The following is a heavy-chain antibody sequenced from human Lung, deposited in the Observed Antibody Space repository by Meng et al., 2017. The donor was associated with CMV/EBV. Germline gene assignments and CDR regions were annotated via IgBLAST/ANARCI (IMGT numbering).Heavy chain of an antibody. CDR3: ARDRTVTTSLYYYYYGMDV. CDR1: GFTFSSYE. Sequence: GESXKISCAASGFTFSSYEMNWVRQAPGKGLEWVSYISSSGSTIYYADSVKGRFTISRDNAKNSLYLQMNSLRAEDTAVYYCARDRTVTTSLYYYYYGMDVWGQRTTVTVSS. J-gene: IGHJ6*01. CDR2: ISSSGSTI. D-gene: IGHD4-11*01. V-gene: IGHV3-48*03.